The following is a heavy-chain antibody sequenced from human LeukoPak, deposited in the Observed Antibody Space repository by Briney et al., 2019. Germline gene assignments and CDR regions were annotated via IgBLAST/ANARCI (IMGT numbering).Heavy chain of an antibody. CDR2: IYPGDSDT. Sequence: GESLKISCKGSGYIFTSYWIGWVRQMPGKGLEWMGIIYPGDSDTRYSPSFQGQVTISADKSISTAYLQWSSLKASDTAMYYCARPPRDGYNSFYFDYWGQGTLVTVSS. J-gene: IGHJ4*02. CDR3: ARPPRDGYNSFYFDY. V-gene: IGHV5-51*01. CDR1: GYIFTSYW. D-gene: IGHD5-24*01.